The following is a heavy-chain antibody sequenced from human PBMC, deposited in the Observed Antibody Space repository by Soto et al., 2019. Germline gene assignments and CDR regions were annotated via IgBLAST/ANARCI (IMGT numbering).Heavy chain of an antibody. CDR1: GFTFSSYW. V-gene: IGHV3-7*04. Sequence: EVQLVESGGGLVQPGGSLRLSCAASGFTFSSYWMSWVRQAPGKGLEWVANIKQDGSEIYYGDSVKGRFTISRDNAKNSLYLQMNSLRAGDTAVYYWAREGFRGVMRFHGIDVWGPGTTVTVSS. CDR3: AREGFRGVMRFHGIDV. D-gene: IGHD3-16*01. J-gene: IGHJ6*01. CDR2: IKQDGSEI.